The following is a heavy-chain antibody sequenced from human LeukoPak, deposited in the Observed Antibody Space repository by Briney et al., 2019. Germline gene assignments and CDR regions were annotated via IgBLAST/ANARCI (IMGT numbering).Heavy chain of an antibody. CDR2: INPNSGGT. D-gene: IGHD1-7*01. CDR1: GYTFTGYY. CDR3: ARGSPMNSYYYYYMDV. J-gene: IGHJ6*03. Sequence: GASVKVSCKASGYTFTGYYMHWVRHAPGQGLEWMGWINPNSGGTNYAQKFQGRVTMTRDTSISTAYMELSSLRSEDTAVYYCARGSPMNSYYYYYMDVWGKGTTVTVSS. V-gene: IGHV1-2*02.